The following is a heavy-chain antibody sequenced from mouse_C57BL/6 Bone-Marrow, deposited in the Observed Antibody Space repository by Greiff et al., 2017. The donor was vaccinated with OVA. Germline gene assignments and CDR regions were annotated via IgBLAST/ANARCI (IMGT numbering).Heavy chain of an antibody. CDR3: AIQPPFYGSNYGYAMDY. V-gene: IGHV5-6*01. D-gene: IGHD1-1*01. Sequence: EVNVVESGGDLVKPGGSLKLSCAASGFTFSSYGMSWVRQTPDKRLEWVATISSGGSYTYYPDSVKGRYTISRDNAKNTLYLQMSSLKYEDTAMYYCAIQPPFYGSNYGYAMDYWGQGTAVTVSS. CDR1: GFTFSSYG. J-gene: IGHJ4*01. CDR2: ISSGGSYT.